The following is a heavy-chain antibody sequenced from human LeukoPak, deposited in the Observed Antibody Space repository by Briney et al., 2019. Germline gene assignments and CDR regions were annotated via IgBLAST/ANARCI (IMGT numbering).Heavy chain of an antibody. CDR2: ISAYNGNT. CDR3: AIVYCSSTSCFHWFDP. V-gene: IGHV1-18*01. Sequence: ASVKVSCKASGYTFTSYGISWVRQAPGQGLEWMGWISAYNGNTNYAQKLQGRVTMTTDTSMSTAYMELRSLRSDDTAVYYCAIVYCSSTSCFHWFDPWGQGTLVTVSS. J-gene: IGHJ5*02. D-gene: IGHD2-2*01. CDR1: GYTFTSYG.